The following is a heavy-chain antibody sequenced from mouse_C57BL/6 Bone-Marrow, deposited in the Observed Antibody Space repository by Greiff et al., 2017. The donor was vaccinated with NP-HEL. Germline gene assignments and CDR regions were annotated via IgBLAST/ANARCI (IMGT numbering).Heavy chain of an antibody. CDR2: INYDGSSI. D-gene: IGHD2-4*01. Sequence: EVQLVESEGGLVQPGSSMKLSCTTSGFTFSDYYMAWVRQVPEKGLDWVANINYDGSSIYYLDSLKSRFIISRDNAKNILYLQMSSLKSEDTATYYCAREGGLRRRTYAMDYWGQGTSVTVSS. J-gene: IGHJ4*01. CDR1: GFTFSDYY. V-gene: IGHV5-16*01. CDR3: AREGGLRRRTYAMDY.